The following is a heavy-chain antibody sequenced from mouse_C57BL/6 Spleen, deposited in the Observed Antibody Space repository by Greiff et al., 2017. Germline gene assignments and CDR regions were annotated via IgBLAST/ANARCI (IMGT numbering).Heavy chain of an antibody. CDR1: GYAFSSYW. CDR3: AREGSSGFPFAY. CDR2: IYPGDGDT. J-gene: IGHJ3*01. D-gene: IGHD3-2*02. Sequence: VQLQESGAELVKPGASVKISCKASGYAFSSYWMNWVKQRPGKGLEWIGQIYPGDGDTNYNGKFKGKATLTADKSSSAAYMQLSSLTSEDSAVYFCAREGSSGFPFAYWGQGTLVTVSA. V-gene: IGHV1-80*01.